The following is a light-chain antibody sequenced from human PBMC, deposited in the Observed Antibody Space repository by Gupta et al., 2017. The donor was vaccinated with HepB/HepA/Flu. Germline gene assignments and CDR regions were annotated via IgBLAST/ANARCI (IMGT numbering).Light chain of an antibody. J-gene: IGLJ3*02. CDR2: LNRDGSH. CDR1: SGHSSYT. Sequence: QLVLTQSPSASASLGTSVKVTCTLSSGHSSYTIAWYQQQPEKGPRYLMTLNRDGSHTKGDGVPDRFSGSSSGAERYLTISSLQSEDEADYYCQTWGTGIHVFGGGTKLTVL. V-gene: IGLV4-69*01. CDR3: QTWGTGIHV.